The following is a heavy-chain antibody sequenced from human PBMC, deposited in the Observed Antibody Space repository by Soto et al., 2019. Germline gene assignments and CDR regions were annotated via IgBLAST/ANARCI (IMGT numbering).Heavy chain of an antibody. CDR3: ARDPSIYCSSTSCYANYYFDY. D-gene: IGHD2-2*01. CDR2: IKQDGSEK. Sequence: GGSLRLSCAASGITFSSHWMSWVRQAPGKGLEWVANIKQDGSEKYYVDSVKGRFTISRDNAKNSLYLQMNSLRAEDTAVYYCARDPSIYCSSTSCYANYYFDYWGQGTLVTVSS. CDR1: GITFSSHW. J-gene: IGHJ4*02. V-gene: IGHV3-7*01.